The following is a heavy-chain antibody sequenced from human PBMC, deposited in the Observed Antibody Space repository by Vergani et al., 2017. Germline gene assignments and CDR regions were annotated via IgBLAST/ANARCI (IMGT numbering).Heavy chain of an antibody. V-gene: IGHV4-38-2*01. Sequence: QVQLRESGPGLVKPSDTLSLICSVSNDSMITDTYWGWIRQSPGKSLEWIGSVYHSGRTYYSLSLKSRLTISVDTSKSQFSLKLTSVTAADTAVYYCVKHGPWPYNFDSWGQGTLVTVSS. CDR3: VKHGPWPYNFDS. D-gene: IGHD4-11*01. CDR1: NDSMITDTY. J-gene: IGHJ4*02. CDR2: VYHSGRT.